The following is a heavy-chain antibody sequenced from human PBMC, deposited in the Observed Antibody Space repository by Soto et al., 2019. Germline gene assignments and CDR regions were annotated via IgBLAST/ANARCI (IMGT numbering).Heavy chain of an antibody. Sequence: PSETLSLTCFVSGGSISNAAYSWSWIRQPPGKGLEWIGYIYPSGMPFYNPSLRSRVTISIDRSNDQFSLNLKSVTAADTAVYYCARERGGYGLFDSWGQGTLVKVSS. J-gene: IGHJ4*02. V-gene: IGHV4-30-2*01. CDR2: IYPSGMP. CDR3: ARERGGYGLFDS. CDR1: GGSISNAAYS. D-gene: IGHD5-18*01.